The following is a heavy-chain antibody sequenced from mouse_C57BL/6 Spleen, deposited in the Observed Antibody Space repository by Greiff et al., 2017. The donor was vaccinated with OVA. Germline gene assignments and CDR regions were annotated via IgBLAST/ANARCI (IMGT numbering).Heavy chain of an antibody. V-gene: IGHV1-69*01. CDR2: IDPCDSYT. CDR3: TFSYDVYAMDY. Sequence: QVQLQQPGAELVMPGASVKLSCKASGYTFTSYWMHWVKQRPGQGLEWIGAIDPCDSYTNYNQKFKGKSKLTVVTSASTAYMGLSSLTNADSAVSYSTFSYDVYAMDYWGQGTSVTVSA. J-gene: IGHJ4*01. D-gene: IGHD2-12*01. CDR1: GYTFTSYW.